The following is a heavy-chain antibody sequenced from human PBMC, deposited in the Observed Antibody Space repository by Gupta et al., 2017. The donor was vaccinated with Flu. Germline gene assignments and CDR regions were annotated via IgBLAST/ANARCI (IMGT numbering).Heavy chain of an antibody. CDR3: TREER. CDR1: FTNYW. Sequence: FTNYWMSWVRQAPGKGLEWVANINKDGSEKYYVDSVKGRFTISRDNAKNSLYLQMNGLRAEDTAVYYCTREERWGQGTLVTVSS. J-gene: IGHJ1*01. CDR2: INKDGSEK. V-gene: IGHV3-7*01.